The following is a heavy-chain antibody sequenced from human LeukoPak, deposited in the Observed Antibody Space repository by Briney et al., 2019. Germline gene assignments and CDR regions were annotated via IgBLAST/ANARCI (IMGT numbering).Heavy chain of an antibody. Sequence: PGRSLRLSCADSGLTFGTSAMHWARQAPGKGLEWVAVVSFDGSNEKYADSVRGRFTISRDNSKKMSYLQMNSLSREDTAVYYCARGYNHACDYWGQGTLVTVSS. D-gene: IGHD5-18*01. V-gene: IGHV3-30-3*01. CDR1: GLTFGTSA. J-gene: IGHJ4*02. CDR2: VSFDGSNE. CDR3: ARGYNHACDY.